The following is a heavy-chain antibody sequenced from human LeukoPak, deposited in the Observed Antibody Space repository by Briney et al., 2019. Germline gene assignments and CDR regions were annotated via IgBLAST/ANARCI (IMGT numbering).Heavy chain of an antibody. V-gene: IGHV3-7*01. CDR1: GFTFSSYW. J-gene: IGHJ4*02. CDR3: ARSVGYSSSFEIYYFDY. Sequence: GGSLRLSCAASGFTFSSYWMSWVRQAPGKGLEWVANIKQDGSEKYYVDSVKGRFTISRDNAKNSLYLQMNSLRAEDTAVYYCARSVGYSSSFEIYYFDYWGQGTLVTVSS. D-gene: IGHD6-13*01. CDR2: IKQDGSEK.